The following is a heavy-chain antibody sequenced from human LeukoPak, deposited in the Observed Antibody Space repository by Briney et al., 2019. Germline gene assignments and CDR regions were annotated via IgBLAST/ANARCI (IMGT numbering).Heavy chain of an antibody. V-gene: IGHV3-9*01. CDR2: ISWNSGSI. CDR1: GFTFDDYA. CDR3: AKDASRLSTYYFDY. Sequence: GGSLRLSCAASGFTFDDYAMHWVRQAPGKGMEWVSGISWNSGSIGYADSVKGRFTISRDNAKNSLYLQMNSLRAEDTALYYCAKDASRLSTYYFDYWGQGTLVTVSS. J-gene: IGHJ4*02. D-gene: IGHD2/OR15-2a*01.